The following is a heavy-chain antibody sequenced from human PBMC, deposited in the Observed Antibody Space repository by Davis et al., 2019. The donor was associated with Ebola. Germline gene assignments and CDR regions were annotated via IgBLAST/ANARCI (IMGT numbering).Heavy chain of an antibody. J-gene: IGHJ5*02. CDR1: GFTFRSYW. V-gene: IGHV3-7*03. Sequence: GGSLRLSCAASGFTFRSYWMSWVRQAPGKGLEWVANIKQDGSEKYYVDSVKGRFTISRENAKNSLYLQMNSLRAEDTAVYYCARAHYYGSGSSIDPWGQGTLVTVSS. CDR2: IKQDGSEK. D-gene: IGHD3-10*01. CDR3: ARAHYYGSGSSIDP.